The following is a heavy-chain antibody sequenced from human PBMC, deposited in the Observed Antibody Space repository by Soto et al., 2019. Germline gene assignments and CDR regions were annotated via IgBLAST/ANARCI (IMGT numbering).Heavy chain of an antibody. J-gene: IGHJ6*02. D-gene: IGHD3-3*01. Sequence: ASVKVSCKASGYTCTGYYMHWVRQAPGQGLEWMGWFNPNSGGTNYAQKFQGWVTMTRDTSISTAYMELSRLRSDDTAVYYCARDEPYYDFWSGYRPKYGMDVWGQGTTVTVSS. CDR3: ARDEPYYDFWSGYRPKYGMDV. V-gene: IGHV1-2*04. CDR1: GYTCTGYY. CDR2: FNPNSGGT.